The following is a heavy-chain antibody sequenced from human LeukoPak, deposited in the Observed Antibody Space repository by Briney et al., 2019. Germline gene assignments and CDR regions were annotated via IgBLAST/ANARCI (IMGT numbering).Heavy chain of an antibody. Sequence: SETLSLTCTVSGGSISSSNHFWGWIRQPPVNGLEWIGNIYYRGRNYHNPSLKSRVTLSVDTSKNQFSLKLSSVTAADTAVYYCARLYCSSTSCYSPYFDYWGQGTLVTVSS. CDR1: GGSISSSNHF. J-gene: IGHJ4*02. V-gene: IGHV4-39*01. D-gene: IGHD2-2*01. CDR2: IYYRGRN. CDR3: ARLYCSSTSCYSPYFDY.